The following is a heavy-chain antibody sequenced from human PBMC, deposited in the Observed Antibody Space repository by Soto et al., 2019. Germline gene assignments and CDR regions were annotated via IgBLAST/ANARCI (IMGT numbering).Heavy chain of an antibody. Sequence: PFETPSLARAVFWGVPRGSHRTLNRQPPGKGLEWIGETNHVGGTNYNPSLKSRVTMSVDTSQNQFSLRLISVTAADTAMYFCVRIRYQLPSSVLWLDPWGQGTPVTVSS. CDR3: VRIRYQLPSSVLWLDP. J-gene: IGHJ5*02. CDR2: TNHVGGT. D-gene: IGHD3-16*01. V-gene: IGHV4-34*01. CDR1: WGVPRGSH.